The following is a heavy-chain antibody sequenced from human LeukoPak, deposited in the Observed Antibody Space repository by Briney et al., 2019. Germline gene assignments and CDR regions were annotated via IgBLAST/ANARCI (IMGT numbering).Heavy chain of an antibody. CDR1: GFTFSTYG. V-gene: IGHV3-33*01. CDR3: ARSMAAADY. Sequence: GGSLRLSCGASGFTFSTYGMQWVRQAPGKGLEWEAVIWYDGSNKYYADSVKGRFTVSRDNSKNTLYLQMNSLRAEDTAVYYCARSMAAADYWGQGTLVTVSS. J-gene: IGHJ4*02. D-gene: IGHD6-13*01. CDR2: IWYDGSNK.